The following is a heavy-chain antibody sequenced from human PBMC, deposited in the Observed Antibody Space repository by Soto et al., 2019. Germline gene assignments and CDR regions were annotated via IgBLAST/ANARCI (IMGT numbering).Heavy chain of an antibody. CDR3: ARVVSSWIFGVEGVSGWFDP. CDR2: ISAYNGNT. J-gene: IGHJ5*02. D-gene: IGHD3-3*01. Sequence: ASVKVSCKASGYTFTSYGISWVRQAPGQGLEWMGWISAYNGNTNYAQKLQGRVTMTTDTSTSTAYMELRSLRSDDTAVYYCARVVSSWIFGVEGVSGWFDPWGQGTLVTVSS. CDR1: GYTFTSYG. V-gene: IGHV1-18*01.